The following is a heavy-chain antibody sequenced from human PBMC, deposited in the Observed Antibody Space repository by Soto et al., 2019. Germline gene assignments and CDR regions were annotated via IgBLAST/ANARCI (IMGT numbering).Heavy chain of an antibody. CDR3: ARAPTWGGDSYYFDY. D-gene: IGHD2-21*02. V-gene: IGHV1-3*01. CDR1: GYTFTSYA. Sequence: ASVKVSCKASGYTFTSYAMHWVRQAPGQRLEWMGWINAGNGNTKYSQKFQGRVTITRDTSASTAYMELSSLRSEDTAVYYCARAPTWGGDSYYFDYWGQGTLVTVSS. CDR2: INAGNGNT. J-gene: IGHJ4*02.